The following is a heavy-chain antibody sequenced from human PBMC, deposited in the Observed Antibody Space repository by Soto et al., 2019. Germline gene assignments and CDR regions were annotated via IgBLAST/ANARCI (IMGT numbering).Heavy chain of an antibody. J-gene: IGHJ5*02. CDR2: IIPIFGTA. V-gene: IGHV1-69*13. CDR1: GGTFSSYA. D-gene: IGHD3-9*01. Sequence: VASVKVSCKASGGTFSSYAISWVRQAPGQGLEWMGGIIPIFGTANYAQKFQGRVTITADESTSTAYMELSSLRSKDTAVYYCASPYYDILTGYYNRWFDPWGQGTLVTVSS. CDR3: ASPYYDILTGYYNRWFDP.